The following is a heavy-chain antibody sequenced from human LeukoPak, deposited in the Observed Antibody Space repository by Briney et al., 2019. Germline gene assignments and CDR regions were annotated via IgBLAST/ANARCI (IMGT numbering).Heavy chain of an antibody. Sequence: PSETLSLTCTVSGVSISSSSYYWTWIRQSPGKGLEWIGSIYYSGSTYYNPSPKSRVTISVDTSKNQFSLKLSSVTAADTAVYYCARGRGTYYSYWGQGTLVTVSS. D-gene: IGHD1-26*01. V-gene: IGHV4-39*07. J-gene: IGHJ4*02. CDR3: ARGRGTYYSY. CDR2: IYYSGST. CDR1: GVSISSSSYY.